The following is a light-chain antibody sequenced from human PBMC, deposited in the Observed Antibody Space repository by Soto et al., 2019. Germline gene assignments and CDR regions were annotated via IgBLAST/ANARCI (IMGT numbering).Light chain of an antibody. CDR3: SAYTTSIALYV. CDR1: SSDVGGYNY. Sequence: QSALTQPRSVSGSPGQSVTISCTGTSSDVGGYNYVSWYQQHPGKGPKLMVYDVNKRPSGVPDRFSGSKSGNTASLTISGLQVEDEADYYCSAYTTSIALYVFGAGTKLTVL. CDR2: DVN. V-gene: IGLV2-11*01. J-gene: IGLJ1*01.